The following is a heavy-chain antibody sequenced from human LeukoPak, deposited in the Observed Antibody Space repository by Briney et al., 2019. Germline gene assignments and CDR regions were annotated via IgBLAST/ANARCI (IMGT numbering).Heavy chain of an antibody. Sequence: GGSLRLSCAASGFTFSSYSMNWVRQAPGKGLEWVSSISSSSSSYIYYADSVKGRFTISRDNAKNSLYLQMNSLRAEDTAVYYCARDGYSSGWVSVGYFDLWGRGTLVTVSS. CDR2: ISSSSSSYI. CDR3: ARDGYSSGWVSVGYFDL. CDR1: GFTFSSYS. J-gene: IGHJ2*01. V-gene: IGHV3-21*01. D-gene: IGHD6-19*01.